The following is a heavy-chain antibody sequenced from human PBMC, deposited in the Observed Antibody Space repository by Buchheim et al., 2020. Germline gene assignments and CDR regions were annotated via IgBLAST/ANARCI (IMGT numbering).Heavy chain of an antibody. CDR3: ARTYDSIEGPDYFDY. CDR2: INHSGST. Sequence: VQLQQWGAGLLKPSETLSLTCAVYGGSFSGYYWSWIRQPPGKGLEWIGEINHSGSTNYNPSLKSRVTISVDTSKNQFSLKLSSVTAADTAVYYCARTYDSIEGPDYFDYWGQGTL. D-gene: IGHD3-22*01. CDR1: GGSFSGYY. V-gene: IGHV4-34*01. J-gene: IGHJ4*02.